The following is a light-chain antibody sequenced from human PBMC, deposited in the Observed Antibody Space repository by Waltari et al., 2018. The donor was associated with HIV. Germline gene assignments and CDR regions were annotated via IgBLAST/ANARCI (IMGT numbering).Light chain of an antibody. J-gene: IGKJ1*01. V-gene: IGKV1-5*03. CDR1: QSISSW. CDR3: QQYNSYSPWT. Sequence: DIQMTQSHSTLSASVGARVTITCRASQSISSWLAWYQQKPGKAPKLLIYKASSLESGVPSRFSGSGSGTEFTLTISSLQPDDFATYYCQQYNSYSPWTFGQGTKVEIK. CDR2: KAS.